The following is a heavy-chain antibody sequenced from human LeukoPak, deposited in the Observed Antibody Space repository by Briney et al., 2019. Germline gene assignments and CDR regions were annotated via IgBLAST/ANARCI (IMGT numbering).Heavy chain of an antibody. D-gene: IGHD3-10*01. J-gene: IGHJ5*02. CDR1: GYTFTSYW. CDR3: ARCSTFYGSGSYYPLWFDP. V-gene: IGHV5-51*01. Sequence: LGESLKISCKGSGYTFTSYWIGWVRQMPGKGLEWMGIIYPGDSDTRYSPSFQGQVTISADKSISTAYLQWSSLKASDTAMYYCARCSTFYGSGSYYPLWFDPWGQGTLVTVSS. CDR2: IYPGDSDT.